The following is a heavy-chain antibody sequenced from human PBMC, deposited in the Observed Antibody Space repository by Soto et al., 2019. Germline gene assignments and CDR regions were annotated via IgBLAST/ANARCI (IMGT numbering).Heavy chain of an antibody. J-gene: IGHJ6*02. CDR3: ATSRVPASAGV. CDR2: IEHSGST. V-gene: IGHV4-59*08. CDR1: RGSISSYY. Sequence: QVQLQESGPGLVKPSETLSLTCTVSRGSISSYYWSWIRQPPGKGLEWIGYIEHSGSTNYNPSLERRVLMSFDTSNTHFSLRLRSVTAADAAVSYCATSRVPASAGVWGRGTTVSVSS. D-gene: IGHD2-2*01.